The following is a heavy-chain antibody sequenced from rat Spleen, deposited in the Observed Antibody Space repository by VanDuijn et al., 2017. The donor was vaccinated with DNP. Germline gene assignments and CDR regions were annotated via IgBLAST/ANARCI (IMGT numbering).Heavy chain of an antibody. J-gene: IGHJ4*01. Sequence: EVQLVESGGGLVQPGRSMKLSCAASGFTFSSFPMAWVRQAPTKGLEWVATISTSGGSTYYRDSVKGRFSISRDNAKNTLYLQMDSLRSEDTATYYCARGTMMVVTPFAYWGQGASVTVSS. V-gene: IGHV5-46*01. CDR1: GFTFSSFP. CDR2: ISTSGGST. D-gene: IGHD1-12*02. CDR3: ARGTMMVVTPFAY.